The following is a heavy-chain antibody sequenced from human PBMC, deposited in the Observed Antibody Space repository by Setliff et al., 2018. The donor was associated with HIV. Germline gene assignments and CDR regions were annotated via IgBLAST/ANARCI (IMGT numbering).Heavy chain of an antibody. CDR2: IRSETSGGTR. J-gene: IGHJ4*02. V-gene: IGHV3-15*01. CDR1: AW. CDR3: AADLAEYGSGEFDN. D-gene: IGHD3-10*01. Sequence: AWISWVRQAPGKGLEWVGRIRSETSGGTRDYAAPVKGRFTVSRDDSTNSVFLQMSSLKIEDTAVYYCAADLAEYGSGEFDNWGQGTLVTVSS.